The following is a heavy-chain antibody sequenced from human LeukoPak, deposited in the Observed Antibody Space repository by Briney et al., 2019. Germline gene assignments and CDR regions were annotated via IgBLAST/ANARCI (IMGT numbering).Heavy chain of an antibody. D-gene: IGHD4-17*01. V-gene: IGHV4-34*01. CDR2: INHSGST. Sequence: SETLSLTCAVYGGSFSGYYWSWIRQPPGKGLEWIGEINHSGSTNYNPSLKSRVTISVDTSKNQFSLKLSSVTAADTAVYYCARNYGDYVWDVAFDIWGQGTMVTVSS. CDR3: ARNYGDYVWDVAFDI. CDR1: GGSFSGYY. J-gene: IGHJ3*02.